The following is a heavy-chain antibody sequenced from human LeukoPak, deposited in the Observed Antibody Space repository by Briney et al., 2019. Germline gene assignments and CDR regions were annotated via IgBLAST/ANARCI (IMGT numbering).Heavy chain of an antibody. CDR2: MFYSGST. CDR1: GDSISSSSYC. V-gene: IGHV4-39*01. Sequence: SETLSLTCTVAGDSISSSSYCWAWVRQSPGKGLEWIGCMFYSGSTFYNPSLKSRVTISVDTSRNYFSLRLNSVTAADTAQYYCARHKCGHDCHDPWGQGTLVTVSS. D-gene: IGHD2-21*02. CDR3: ARHKCGHDCHDP. J-gene: IGHJ5*02.